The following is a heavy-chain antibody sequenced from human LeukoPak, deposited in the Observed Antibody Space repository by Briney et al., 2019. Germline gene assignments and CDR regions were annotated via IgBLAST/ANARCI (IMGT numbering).Heavy chain of an antibody. CDR2: ISSSSSYI. J-gene: IGHJ4*02. CDR3: AREGIAAAVYDY. Sequence: GGSLRLSCAASGFTFSTYSMRWLRQAPGKGLEWVSSISSSSSYISYADSVKGRFTISRDNAKNSLYLQMNSLRAEDTAVYYCAREGIAAAVYDYWGQGTLVTVSS. V-gene: IGHV3-21*01. D-gene: IGHD6-13*01. CDR1: GFTFSTYS.